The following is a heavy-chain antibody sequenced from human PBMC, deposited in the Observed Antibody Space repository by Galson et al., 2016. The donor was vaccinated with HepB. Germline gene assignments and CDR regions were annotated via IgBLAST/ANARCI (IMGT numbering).Heavy chain of an antibody. Sequence: SLRLSCAASGFTFSSYGMHWVRQAPGKGLEWVAVISYDGSNEYYLDSVRGRFTISRDNSKSTLYLQINGLKTEDTAVYFRAKDPAVAAGLLRGLLYNYGMDVWGSGTAVTVSS. D-gene: IGHD6-13*01. V-gene: IGHV3-30*18. CDR1: GFTFSSYG. J-gene: IGHJ6*04. CDR2: ISYDGSNE. CDR3: AKDPAVAAGLLRGLLYNYGMDV.